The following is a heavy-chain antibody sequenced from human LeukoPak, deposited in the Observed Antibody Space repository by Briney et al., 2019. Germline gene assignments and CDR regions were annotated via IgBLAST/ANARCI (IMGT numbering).Heavy chain of an antibody. CDR1: GFSLSRNGLC. Sequence: SGPALVKPTQTLTLTCTFSGFSLSRNGLCVSWVRQPPGKALEWLALLDWDDEKYYNTTLKTRLTISKDTSENQVVLTMTNMGPVDTATYYCARMNYRRVAGYMDVWGKGTTVTVSS. CDR2: LDWDDEK. J-gene: IGHJ6*03. V-gene: IGHV2-70*20. CDR3: ARMNYRRVAGYMDV. D-gene: IGHD1-7*01.